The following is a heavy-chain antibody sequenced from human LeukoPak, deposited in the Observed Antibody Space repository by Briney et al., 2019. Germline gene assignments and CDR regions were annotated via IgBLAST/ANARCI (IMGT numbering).Heavy chain of an antibody. CDR2: IIPIFGTA. Sequence: SVKVSCKASGGTFSSYAISWVRQAPGQGLEWMGGIIPIFGTANYAQKFQGRVTITTDESTSTAYMELSSLRSEDTAVYYCARERDCSGGSCPFDYWGQGTLVTVSS. D-gene: IGHD2-15*01. J-gene: IGHJ4*02. CDR1: GGTFSSYA. CDR3: ARERDCSGGSCPFDY. V-gene: IGHV1-69*05.